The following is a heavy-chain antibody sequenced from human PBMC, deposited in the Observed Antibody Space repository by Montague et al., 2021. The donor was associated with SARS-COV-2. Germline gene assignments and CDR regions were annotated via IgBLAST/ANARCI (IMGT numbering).Heavy chain of an antibody. V-gene: IGHV4-4*02. D-gene: IGHD2-2*01. CDR2: VLYTDYT. CDR1: GASISSNTC. J-gene: IGHJ4*02. Sequence: SETLSLTCGVSGASISSNTCWNWVRQCPGKGLEWIGEVLYTDYTXYNPSLKSRLTISLDKSKNQVSLRLTSVTAADTAVYYCATVARGCSATSCYLSSWGPGTLVTVSS. CDR3: ATVARGCSATSCYLSS.